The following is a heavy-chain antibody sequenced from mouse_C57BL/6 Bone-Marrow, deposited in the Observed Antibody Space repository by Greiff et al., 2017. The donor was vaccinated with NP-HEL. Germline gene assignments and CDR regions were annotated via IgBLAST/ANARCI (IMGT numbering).Heavy chain of an antibody. Sequence: EVQGVESGGGLVQSGRSLRLSCATSGFTFSDFYMEWVRQAPGKGLEWIAASRNKANDYTTEYSASVKGRFIVSRDTSQSILYLQMNALRAEDTAIYYCARGTTVVGAMDYWGQGTSVTVSS. V-gene: IGHV7-1*01. J-gene: IGHJ4*01. CDR2: SRNKANDYTT. CDR3: ARGTTVVGAMDY. D-gene: IGHD1-1*01. CDR1: GFTFSDFY.